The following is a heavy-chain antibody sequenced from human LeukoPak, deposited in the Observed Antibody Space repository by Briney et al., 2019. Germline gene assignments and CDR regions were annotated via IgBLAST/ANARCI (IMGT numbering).Heavy chain of an antibody. V-gene: IGHV4-59*01. Sequence: PSALLSLTGAASVGFISSYFRSLIRPPPGKVLGWFGNIYYSGSTNYNPSLKSRVTISVDTSKNQFSLKLSSVTAADTAVYYCARDLDTAMVSFSFGYWGQGTLVTVSS. CDR2: IYYSGST. CDR1: VGFISSYF. D-gene: IGHD5-18*01. CDR3: ARDLDTAMVSFSFGY. J-gene: IGHJ4*02.